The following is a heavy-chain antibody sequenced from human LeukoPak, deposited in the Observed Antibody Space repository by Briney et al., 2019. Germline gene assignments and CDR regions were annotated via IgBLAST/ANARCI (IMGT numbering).Heavy chain of an antibody. CDR3: ARLLTGFPYYYYYGMDV. CDR1: GYTFTSYG. J-gene: IGHJ6*02. D-gene: IGHD7-27*01. V-gene: IGHV1-18*01. Sequence: ASVKVSCKDSGYTFTSYGISWVRQAPGQGLEWMGWISAYNGNTNYAQKLQGRVTMTTDTSTSTAYMELRSLRSDDTAVYYCARLLTGFPYYYYYGMDVWGQGTTVTVSS. CDR2: ISAYNGNT.